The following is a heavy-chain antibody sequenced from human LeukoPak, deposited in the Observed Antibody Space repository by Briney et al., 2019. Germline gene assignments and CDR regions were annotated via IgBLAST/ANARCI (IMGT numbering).Heavy chain of an antibody. CDR1: GGTFSSYA. J-gene: IGHJ3*02. D-gene: IGHD3-10*01. Sequence: GSSVKVSCKASGGTFSSYAISWVRQAPGQGLEWMGGIIPIFGTANYAQKFQGRVTITADESTSTAYMELSSLRSEDTAVYYCAREGYARGAFDIWGQGTMVTVSS. CDR2: IIPIFGTA. V-gene: IGHV1-69*01. CDR3: AREGYARGAFDI.